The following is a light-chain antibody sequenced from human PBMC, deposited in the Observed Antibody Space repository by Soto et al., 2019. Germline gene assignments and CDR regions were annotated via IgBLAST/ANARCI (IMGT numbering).Light chain of an antibody. Sequence: EIMMMQSPGTLSVSPGEGATLSCTASQSVNLNLAWYQQKPGQPPRLLLYVASTRSTGIPVRFRGSGSGTEFTLSITSLLSEDAAVYYCHQYNYWPRCTFGRGTKVEIK. V-gene: IGKV3-15*01. CDR1: QSVNLN. J-gene: IGKJ3*01. CDR2: VAS. CDR3: HQYNYWPRCT.